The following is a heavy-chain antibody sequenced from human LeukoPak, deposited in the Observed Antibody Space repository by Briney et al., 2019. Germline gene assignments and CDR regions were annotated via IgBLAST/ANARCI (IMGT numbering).Heavy chain of an antibody. Sequence: GGSLRLSCAASGFTFSSHGMHWVRQAPGKGLEWVAVISYDENNKYYADSVKGRFTISRDNSKNTLYLQMNSLRPDDTAVYYCARRYCSGGSCYSFRGDWFDPWGQGTLVTVSS. V-gene: IGHV3-30*03. CDR3: ARRYCSGGSCYSFRGDWFDP. CDR1: GFTFSSHG. D-gene: IGHD2-15*01. J-gene: IGHJ5*02. CDR2: ISYDENNK.